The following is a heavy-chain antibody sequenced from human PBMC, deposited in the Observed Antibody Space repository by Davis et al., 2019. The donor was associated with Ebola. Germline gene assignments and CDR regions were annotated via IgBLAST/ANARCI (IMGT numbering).Heavy chain of an antibody. CDR2: ISAYNGNT. D-gene: IGHD2-15*01. Sequence: SVTVSCKASGYTFTSYGISWVRQAPGQGLEWMGWISAYNGNTNYAQKLQGRVTMTTDTSTSTAYMELRSLRSDDTAVYYCARVQVVVVAATHFGMDVWGQGTTVTVSS. J-gene: IGHJ6*02. CDR3: ARVQVVVVAATHFGMDV. CDR1: GYTFTSYG. V-gene: IGHV1-18*01.